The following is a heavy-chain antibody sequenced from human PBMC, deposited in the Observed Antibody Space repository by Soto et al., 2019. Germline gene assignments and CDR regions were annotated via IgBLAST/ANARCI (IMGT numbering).Heavy chain of an antibody. CDR3: AKAAGSSWGTEHFQH. Sequence: EVQLLESGGGLVQPGGSLRLSCAASGFTFSSYAMSWVRQAPGKGLEWVSLITGSGGDTYYADSVKARFTISSDNSRNTLYLQMNSLRAEDTAVYYCAKAAGSSWGTEHFQHWGQGTVVTVSS. D-gene: IGHD6-13*01. CDR1: GFTFSSYA. V-gene: IGHV3-23*01. CDR2: ITGSGGDT. J-gene: IGHJ1*01.